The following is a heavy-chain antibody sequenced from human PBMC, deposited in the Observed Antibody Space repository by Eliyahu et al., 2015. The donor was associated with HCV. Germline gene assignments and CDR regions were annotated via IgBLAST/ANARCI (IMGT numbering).Heavy chain of an antibody. CDR2: IRSKPNNYAT. Sequence: EVQLVESGGGLVQPGGSLKLSCAASGFPFSGSAMHWVRQASGKGLEWVGRIRSKPNNYATTYAVSVKGRFNISRDDSKSTVYLHMSSLRTEDTAVYYCVRQVVINDFWGQGTLVTVSS. CDR1: GFPFSGSA. V-gene: IGHV3-73*02. CDR3: VRQVVINDF. D-gene: IGHD3-22*01. J-gene: IGHJ4*02.